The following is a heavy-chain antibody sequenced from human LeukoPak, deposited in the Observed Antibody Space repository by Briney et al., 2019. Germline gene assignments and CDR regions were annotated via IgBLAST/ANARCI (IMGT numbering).Heavy chain of an antibody. CDR1: GFTITDYA. CDR3: AKDSSGSGWASTTDY. Sequence: GGSLRLSCAASGFTITDYAMSWVRQVPGKGLEWVSTISSSGHTPYYTDSLKGRFTVSIDNSENTVFLQMNSLRAEDTAIYNCAKDSSGSGWASTTDYWGQGTLVTVSS. CDR2: ISSSGHTP. J-gene: IGHJ4*02. D-gene: IGHD6-19*01. V-gene: IGHV3-23*01.